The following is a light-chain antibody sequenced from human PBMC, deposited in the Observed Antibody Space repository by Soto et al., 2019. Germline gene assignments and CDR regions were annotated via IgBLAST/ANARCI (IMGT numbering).Light chain of an antibody. Sequence: QSVLTQPPSASGTPGQRLTISCSGSTSNIGSNPVNWYQQLPGTAPKLLIHSNLQRPSGVPDRFSGSKSGASVSLAIGGLQSEDEADYYCASWDDSRNGVVFGGGTKLTVL. J-gene: IGLJ3*02. CDR1: TSNIGSNP. CDR2: SNL. CDR3: ASWDDSRNGVV. V-gene: IGLV1-44*01.